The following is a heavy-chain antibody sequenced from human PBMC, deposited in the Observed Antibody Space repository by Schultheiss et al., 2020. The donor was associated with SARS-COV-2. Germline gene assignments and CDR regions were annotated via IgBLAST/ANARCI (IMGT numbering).Heavy chain of an antibody. CDR2: MSHDGNNQ. CDR3: ARNAARLITRAQFDY. CDR1: GFTFSNYA. Sequence: GGSLRLSCAASGFTFSNYAMHWVRQAPGKGLEWVAVMSHDGNNQYYADSVKGRFTVSRDTSKNTLYLQMNTLRVEDTAVYYCARNAARLITRAQFDYWGQGTLVTVSS. J-gene: IGHJ4*02. V-gene: IGHV3-30-3*01. D-gene: IGHD6-6*01.